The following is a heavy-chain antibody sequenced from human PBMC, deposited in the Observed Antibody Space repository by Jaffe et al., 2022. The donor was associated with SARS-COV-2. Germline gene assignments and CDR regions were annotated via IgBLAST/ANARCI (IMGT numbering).Heavy chain of an antibody. D-gene: IGHD6-6*01. CDR3: TTAYSSSGFWFDP. CDR2: IKSKTDGGTT. V-gene: IGHV3-15*01. Sequence: EVQLVESGGGLVKPGGSLRLSCAASGFTFSNAWMSWVRQAPGKGLEWVGRIKSKTDGGTTDYAAPVKGRFTISRDDSKNTLYLQMNSLKTEDTAVYYCTTAYSSSGFWFDPWGQGTLVTVSS. CDR1: GFTFSNAW. J-gene: IGHJ5*02.